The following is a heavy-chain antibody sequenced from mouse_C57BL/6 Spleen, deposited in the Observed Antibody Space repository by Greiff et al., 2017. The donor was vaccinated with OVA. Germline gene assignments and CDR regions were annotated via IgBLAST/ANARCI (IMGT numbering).Heavy chain of an antibody. CDR2: ISNGGGST. D-gene: IGHD1-1*01. Sequence: EVQLQESGGGLVQPGGSLKLSCAASGFTFSDYYMYWVRQTPEKRLEWVAYISNGGGSTYYPDTVKGRFTISRDNAKNTLYLKMSRLKSEDTAMYYCARHRNYYGIRYYAMCYWGQGASVTVSS. CDR3: ARHRNYYGIRYYAMCY. CDR1: GFTFSDYY. V-gene: IGHV5-12*01. J-gene: IGHJ4*01.